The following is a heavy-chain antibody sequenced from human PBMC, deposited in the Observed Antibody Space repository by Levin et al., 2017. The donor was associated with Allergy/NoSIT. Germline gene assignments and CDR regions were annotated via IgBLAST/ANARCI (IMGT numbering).Heavy chain of an antibody. J-gene: IGHJ6*02. D-gene: IGHD2-2*01. CDR3: ARGPETDQYGMDV. V-gene: IGHV4-59*01. Sequence: KSSETLSLTCSVSGISIGTYYWSWIRQSPGKGLEWIGYLYRGASTIYNPSLKSRVTISVDMSKNQFSLKLTSMTAADTAVYYCARGPETDQYGMDVWGQGATVTVPS. CDR1: GISIGTYY. CDR2: LYRGAST.